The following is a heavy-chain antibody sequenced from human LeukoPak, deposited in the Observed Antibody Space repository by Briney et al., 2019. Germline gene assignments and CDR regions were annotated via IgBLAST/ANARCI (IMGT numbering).Heavy chain of an antibody. CDR1: GYSISSGYY. J-gene: IGHJ5*02. D-gene: IGHD3-10*01. CDR3: ARGVSGNWFDP. CDR2: IYLSGST. V-gene: IGHV4-38-2*02. Sequence: SETLSLTCTVSGYSISSGYYWGWIRQPPGKELEWIGSIYLSGSTYYNPSLKSRVTISVATSKNQFSLKLSSVTAADTAVYYCARGVSGNWFDPWGQGTLVTVSS.